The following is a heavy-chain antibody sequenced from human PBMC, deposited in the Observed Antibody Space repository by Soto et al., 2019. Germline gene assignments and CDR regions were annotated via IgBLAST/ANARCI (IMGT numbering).Heavy chain of an antibody. J-gene: IGHJ6*03. CDR3: ARYYYSSSWPTNYYYYYMDV. Sequence: ASVKVSCKASGYTFTSYGISWVRQAPGQGLEWMGWISAYNGNTNYAQKLQGRATMTTDTSTSTAYMELRSLRSDDTAVYYCARYYYSSSWPTNYYYYYMDVWGKGTTVTVSS. CDR1: GYTFTSYG. CDR2: ISAYNGNT. D-gene: IGHD6-13*01. V-gene: IGHV1-18*01.